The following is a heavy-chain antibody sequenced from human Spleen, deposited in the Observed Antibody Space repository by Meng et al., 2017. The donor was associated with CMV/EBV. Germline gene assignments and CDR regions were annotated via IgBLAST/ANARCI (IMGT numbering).Heavy chain of an antibody. D-gene: IGHD6-6*01. CDR2: IRGKSKNYAT. Sequence: SGFAFTGSAVHWVRQAPGKGLEWVGHIRGKSKNYATAYAASVKGRFTISRDESQKTAFLQMASLRTEDTALYYCTRSTEYSIIAWFDPWGQGTLVTVSS. V-gene: IGHV3-73*01. CDR3: TRSTEYSIIAWFDP. J-gene: IGHJ5*02. CDR1: GFAFTGSA.